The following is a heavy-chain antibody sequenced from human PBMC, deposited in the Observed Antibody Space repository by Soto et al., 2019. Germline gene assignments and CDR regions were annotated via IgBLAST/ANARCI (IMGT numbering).Heavy chain of an antibody. V-gene: IGHV5-51*01. Sequence: PGESLKISCKGSGYSFATYWIGWVRQMPGKGLKWMAIIYPGDSDTRYSPSFQGQVTISADKSISTAYLQWNSLKASDTAMYYCARQVSTGGHYWGQGTLVTVSS. CDR3: ARQVSTGGHY. J-gene: IGHJ4*02. D-gene: IGHD2-8*02. CDR2: IYPGDSDT. CDR1: GYSFATYW.